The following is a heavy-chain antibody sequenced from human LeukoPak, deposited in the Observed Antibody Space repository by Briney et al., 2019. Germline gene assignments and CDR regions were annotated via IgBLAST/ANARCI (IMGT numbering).Heavy chain of an antibody. Sequence: PSETLSLTCTVSGGSISVSSYYWGWIRQPPGKGLEWIGTMYYNGGTQYNPSLKSRVTISVDTSKNQFSLKLSSVTAADTAVYYCARSGYSSSWYHDYWGQGTLVTVSS. J-gene: IGHJ4*02. V-gene: IGHV4-39*01. CDR3: ARSGYSSSWYHDY. CDR1: GGSISVSSYY. CDR2: MYYNGGT. D-gene: IGHD6-13*01.